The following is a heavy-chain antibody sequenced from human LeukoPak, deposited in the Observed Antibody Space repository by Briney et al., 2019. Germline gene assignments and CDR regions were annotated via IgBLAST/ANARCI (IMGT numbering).Heavy chain of an antibody. CDR3: ARVKAALYYYYMDV. Sequence: PGGSLRLSCAASGFTFSSYSMNWVRQAPGKGLEWVSYISSSSSTIYYADSVKGRFTISRDNAKNSLYLQMNSLRAEDTAVYYCARVKAALYYYYMDVWGKGTTVTVSS. D-gene: IGHD2-15*01. J-gene: IGHJ6*03. CDR1: GFTFSSYS. CDR2: ISSSSSTI. V-gene: IGHV3-48*01.